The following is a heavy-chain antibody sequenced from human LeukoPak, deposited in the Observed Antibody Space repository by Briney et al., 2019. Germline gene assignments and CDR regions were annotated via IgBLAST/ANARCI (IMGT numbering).Heavy chain of an antibody. J-gene: IGHJ3*02. CDR1: GYTFTGYY. Sequence: ASVKISCKASGYTFTGYYMHWVRQAPGQGLEWMGRINPNSGGTNYAQKFQGRVTMTRDTSISTAYMELSRLRSDDTAVYYCARRVGTGNAFDIWGQGTMVTVSS. V-gene: IGHV1-2*06. CDR3: ARRVGTGNAFDI. D-gene: IGHD1-1*01. CDR2: INPNSGGT.